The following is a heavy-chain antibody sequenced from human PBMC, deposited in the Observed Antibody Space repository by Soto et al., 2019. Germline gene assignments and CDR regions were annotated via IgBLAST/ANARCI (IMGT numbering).Heavy chain of an antibody. Sequence: SVKVSCKASGGTFSSYAISWVRQAPGQGLEWMGGIIPIFGTANYAQKFQGRVTMTEDTSTDTAYMELSSLRSEDTAVYYCATDLYSGYVWFDPWGQGTLVTVSS. CDR3: ATDLYSGYVWFDP. J-gene: IGHJ5*02. CDR2: IIPIFGTA. V-gene: IGHV1-69*06. D-gene: IGHD5-12*01. CDR1: GGTFSSYA.